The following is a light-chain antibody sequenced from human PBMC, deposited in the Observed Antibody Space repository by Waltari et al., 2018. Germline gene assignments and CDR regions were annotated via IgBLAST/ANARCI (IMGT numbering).Light chain of an antibody. CDR3: QQCDTYYWT. Sequence: DIQMTQSPSTLSASVGDTVTITCRASQSIGDWLAWLQQKPGKAPKVLFYKASSLDTGVPSRFSGSGSGTEFTLTITSLQPDDFATYYCQQCDTYYWTFGQGTQLEMK. CDR2: KAS. J-gene: IGKJ1*01. CDR1: QSIGDW. V-gene: IGKV1-5*03.